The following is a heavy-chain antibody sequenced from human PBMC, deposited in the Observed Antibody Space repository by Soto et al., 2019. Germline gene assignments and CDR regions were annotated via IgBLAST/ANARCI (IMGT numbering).Heavy chain of an antibody. J-gene: IGHJ6*02. CDR1: GDTLTTFY. V-gene: IGHV1-46*01. Sequence: QVQLVQSGAEVKKPGASVNLSCKASGDTLTTFYIQWVRQAPGQGLEWVGIINPSGGSTKYAHKFQDRITMTRDTSTTTVYMELSSLRTEDTAVYYCASRYSRGNSCHFVRDYYNMDVWGQGTTVTVSS. D-gene: IGHD2-2*01. CDR3: ASRYSRGNSCHFVRDYYNMDV. CDR2: INPSGGST.